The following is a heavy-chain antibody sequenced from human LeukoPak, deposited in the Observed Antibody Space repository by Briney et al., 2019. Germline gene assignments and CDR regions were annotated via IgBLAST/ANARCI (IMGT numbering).Heavy chain of an antibody. CDR1: GGTFSSYA. Sequence: SVKVSCKASGGTFSSYAISWVRQAPGQGLEWMGGIIPIFGTANYAQKFQGRVTITADESTSTAYMELSSLRSEDTAVYYCARGATIVVIPAAISDNWFDPWGQGTLVTVSS. CDR3: ARGATIVVIPAAISDNWFDP. V-gene: IGHV1-69*13. J-gene: IGHJ5*02. D-gene: IGHD2-2*01. CDR2: IIPIFGTA.